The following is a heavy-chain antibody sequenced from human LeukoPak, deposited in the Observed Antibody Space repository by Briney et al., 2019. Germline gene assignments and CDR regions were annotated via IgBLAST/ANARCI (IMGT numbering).Heavy chain of an antibody. CDR3: ASAENDWGQRWLRLDYFYYYMDV. CDR2: ISSSSSYL. CDR1: GFTFSSYS. D-gene: IGHD5-12*01. Sequence: GGSLRLSCAASGFTFSSYSMNWVRQAPGKGLEWVSSISSSSSYLYYADSVEGRFPISRDNAKNSLSLEMNSLTAEDTAVYYCASAENDWGQRWLRLDYFYYYMDVWGKGTTVTVSS. V-gene: IGHV3-21*01. J-gene: IGHJ6*03.